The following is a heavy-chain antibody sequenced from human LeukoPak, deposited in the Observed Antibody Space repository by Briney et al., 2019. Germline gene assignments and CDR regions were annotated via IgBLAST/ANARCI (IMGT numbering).Heavy chain of an antibody. CDR3: ARRPRMKAFDI. J-gene: IGHJ3*02. CDR2: INHSGST. V-gene: IGHV4-34*01. CDR1: GGSFSGYY. D-gene: IGHD2-8*01. Sequence: SETLSLTCAVYGGSFSGYYWSWIRQPPGKGPEWIGEINHSGSTNYDPSLKSRVTISVDTSKNQFSLKLGSVTAADTAVYYCARRPRMKAFDIWGQGTMVTVSS.